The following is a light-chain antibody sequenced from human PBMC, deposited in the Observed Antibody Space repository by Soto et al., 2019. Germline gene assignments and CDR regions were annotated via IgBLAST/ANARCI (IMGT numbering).Light chain of an antibody. CDR2: RNT. Sequence: QSAPTKPPSLSLAPGHRLTMYCSGSSSNIGAGYDVHWYQQLPGSAPKLLFYRNTNRHSGVPDLFSGSKSGTSASLAITGLQAEDEADYYCQSCDSSLSGSGVFGTGTKVTVL. CDR1: SSNIGAGYD. J-gene: IGLJ1*01. V-gene: IGLV1-40*01. CDR3: QSCDSSLSGSGV.